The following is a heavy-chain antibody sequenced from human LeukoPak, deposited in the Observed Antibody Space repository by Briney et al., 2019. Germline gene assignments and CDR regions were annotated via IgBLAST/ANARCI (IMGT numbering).Heavy chain of an antibody. J-gene: IGHJ4*02. V-gene: IGHV4-59*01. CDR2: IYYSEST. CDR3: ARGPLDLYSSSWLVFDY. Sequence: PSETLSLTCTVSGGSITSYYWSWIRQPPGMGLEWSGYIYYSESTNYNPSLKSLVTISVDTSKNHFSLEVRFGTAADTAVYYCARGPLDLYSSSWLVFDYWGQGTVVTVSS. CDR1: GGSITSYY. D-gene: IGHD6-13*01.